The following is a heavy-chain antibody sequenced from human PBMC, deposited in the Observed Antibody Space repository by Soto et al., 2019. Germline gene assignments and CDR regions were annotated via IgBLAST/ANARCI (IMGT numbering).Heavy chain of an antibody. CDR1: GGSISSGGYY. CDR3: ASPPSY. V-gene: IGHV4-39*01. J-gene: IGHJ4*02. CDR2: IHPFGDT. Sequence: SETLSLTCTVSGGSISSGGYYWSWTRQPPGKGLEWIGEIHPFGDTNYNPSLSNRVTISLDTSKNQFSLKLTSVTAADTAVYYCASPPSYWGQGTLVTVSS.